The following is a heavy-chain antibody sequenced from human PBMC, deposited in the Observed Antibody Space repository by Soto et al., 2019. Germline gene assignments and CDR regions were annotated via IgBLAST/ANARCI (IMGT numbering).Heavy chain of an antibody. D-gene: IGHD3-10*01. J-gene: IGHJ5*02. CDR3: AKVAVRVVTLNWFDP. Sequence: ASVTIPCWPSDPNCPGSKVPGVRQAPGQGLECMGWINPNSGGANYAQKFQGCVTMTRDTSISTAYMDLGRLTSDDTAVYYCAKVAVRVVTLNWFDPWGQVSLVTVYS. CDR2: INPNSGGA. CDR1: DPNCPGSK. V-gene: IGHV1-2*04.